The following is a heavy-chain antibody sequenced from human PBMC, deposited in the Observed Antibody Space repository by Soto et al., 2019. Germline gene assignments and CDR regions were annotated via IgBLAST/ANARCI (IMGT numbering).Heavy chain of an antibody. CDR2: IWYDGSNK. J-gene: IGHJ6*03. Sequence: QVQLVESGGGVVQPGRSLRLSCAASGFTFSSYGMHWVRQAPGKGLEWVAVIWYDGSNKYYADSVKGRFTIPRDNSKNTLYLQMNSLRAEDTAVYYCARVRGLYYYYMDVWGKGTTVTVSS. CDR3: ARVRGLYYYYMDV. D-gene: IGHD2-15*01. V-gene: IGHV3-33*01. CDR1: GFTFSSYG.